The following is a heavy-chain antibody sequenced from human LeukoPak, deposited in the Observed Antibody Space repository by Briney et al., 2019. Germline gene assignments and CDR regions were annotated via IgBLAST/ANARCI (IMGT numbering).Heavy chain of an antibody. CDR2: IYYSGST. J-gene: IGHJ6*02. CDR1: GGSISSGNYY. D-gene: IGHD2-15*01. CDR3: ARVDCSGGSCYSVYYYYGMDV. Sequence: PSETLSLTCTVSGGSISSGNYYWSWIRQPPGKGLEWIGYIYYSGSTYYNPSLKSRVTISVDTSKNQFSLKLSSVTAADTAVYYCARVDCSGGSCYSVYYYYGMDVWGQGTTVTVSS. V-gene: IGHV4-30-4*01.